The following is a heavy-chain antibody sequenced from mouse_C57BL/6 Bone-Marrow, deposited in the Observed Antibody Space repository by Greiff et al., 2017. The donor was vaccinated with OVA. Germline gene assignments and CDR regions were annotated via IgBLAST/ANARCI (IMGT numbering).Heavy chain of an antibody. D-gene: IGHD1-1*01. V-gene: IGHV5-17*01. CDR2: ISSGSSTI. J-gene: IGHJ2*01. CDR1: GFTFSDYG. CDR3: ARGNYYGSAYFDY. Sequence: VQGVESGGGLVKPGGSLKLSCAASGFTFSDYGMHWVRQAPEKGLEWVAYISSGSSTIYYADTVKGRFTISRDNAKNTLFLQMTSLRSEDTAMYYCARGNYYGSAYFDYWGQGTTLTVSS.